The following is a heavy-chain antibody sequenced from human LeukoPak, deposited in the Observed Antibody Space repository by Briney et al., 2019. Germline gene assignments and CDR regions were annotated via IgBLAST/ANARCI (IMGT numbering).Heavy chain of an antibody. CDR1: GYTFTGYY. D-gene: IGHD5-24*01. CDR2: INPNSGDT. J-gene: IGHJ5*02. Sequence: ASVKVSCKASGYTFTGYYMHWVRQAPGQGLEWMGWINPNSGDTNYAQKFQGRVTMTRDTSISTAYMELSRLRSDDTAVYYCARSQWVMATYPWGQGTLVTVSS. V-gene: IGHV1-2*02. CDR3: ARSQWVMATYP.